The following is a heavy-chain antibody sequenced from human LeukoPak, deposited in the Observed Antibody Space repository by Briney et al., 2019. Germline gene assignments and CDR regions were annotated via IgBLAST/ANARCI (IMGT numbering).Heavy chain of an antibody. CDR2: ISSSMISI. CDR3: ARVYDVLTGGFDH. J-gene: IGHJ4*02. D-gene: IGHD3-9*01. Sequence: KTGGSLRLSCATSGFTFRRYDMNWVRQAPGKGLEWVSFISSSMISIHYADSVQGRFTISRDNARNILYLQMNSLRAEDTAVYYCARVYDVLTGGFDHWGQGALVTVSS. V-gene: IGHV3-21*01. CDR1: GFTFRRYD.